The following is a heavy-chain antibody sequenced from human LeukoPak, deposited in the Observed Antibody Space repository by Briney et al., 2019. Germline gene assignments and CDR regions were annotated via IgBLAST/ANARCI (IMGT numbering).Heavy chain of an antibody. CDR3: ARVVPRYYDTSGANWFDP. CDR1: GYTFTNYY. V-gene: IGHV1-46*01. Sequence: ASVKVSCKASGYTFTNYYMHWVRQAPGQGLEWRGIINPSSGSTSYAQKFQGRVTMTRDTSTSTVYLELSRLRSEDTAVYFCARVVPRYYDTSGANWFDPWGQGTLVTVSS. CDR2: INPSSGST. J-gene: IGHJ5*02. D-gene: IGHD3-22*01.